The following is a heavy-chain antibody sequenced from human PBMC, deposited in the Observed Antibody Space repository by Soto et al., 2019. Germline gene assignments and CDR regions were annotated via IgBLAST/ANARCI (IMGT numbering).Heavy chain of an antibody. CDR1: GFIFRSYA. CDR2: IDTIGDT. Sequence: EVQLVESGGGLVQPGWSLRLSCAASGFIFRSYAMYWVRQASGKGLEWVSVIDTIGDTYYAGSVEGRFTISRENAKNSLYLQMNSLRAGDTAVYYCARGGCSGGSCPADYWGQGTLVTVSS. D-gene: IGHD2-15*01. CDR3: ARGGCSGGSCPADY. V-gene: IGHV3-13*04. J-gene: IGHJ4*02.